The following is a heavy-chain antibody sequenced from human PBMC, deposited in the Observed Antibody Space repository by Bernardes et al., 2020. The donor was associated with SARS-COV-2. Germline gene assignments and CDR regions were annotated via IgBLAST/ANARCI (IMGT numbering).Heavy chain of an antibody. Sequence: GGSLRLSRAASGFTVGSNYMSWVRQAPGKGLEWVSVIYSGGSTYYADSVKGRFTISRDNSKNTLYLQMSSLRAEDTAVYYCARDWAGTNYYYGMDVWGQGTTVTVSS. CDR3: ARDWAGTNYYYGMDV. J-gene: IGHJ6*02. CDR1: GFTVGSNY. CDR2: IYSGGST. V-gene: IGHV3-53*01. D-gene: IGHD6-19*01.